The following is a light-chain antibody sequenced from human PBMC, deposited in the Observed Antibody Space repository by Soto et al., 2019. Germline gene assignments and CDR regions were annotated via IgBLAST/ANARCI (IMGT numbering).Light chain of an antibody. CDR2: DAS. CDR1: RSVNND. V-gene: IGKV3-11*01. Sequence: EIVLRQSPGTLSLSQGARATLSCRASRSVNNDLAWYQQRPGQAPRLLIYDASNRATGIPARFSGSGSGTDFTLTISSLEPEDSAVYYCQQRGNWPWLTVGGGTRVEIK. CDR3: QQRGNWPWLT. J-gene: IGKJ4*01.